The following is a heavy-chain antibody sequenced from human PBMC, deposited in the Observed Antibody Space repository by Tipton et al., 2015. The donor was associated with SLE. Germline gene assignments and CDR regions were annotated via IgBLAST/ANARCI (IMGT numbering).Heavy chain of an antibody. Sequence: TLSLTCTVSGVSVTNYYWSWIRQPPGKRLEWIGFIQGRENTNYNPSLESRVTISVDTSKNQFSLQLTSVTAADTAIYYCARESFTNDFGYYMDVWGKGATVAVSS. CDR3: ARESFTNDFGYYMDV. V-gene: IGHV4-59*02. CDR1: GVSVTNYY. D-gene: IGHD2-8*01. J-gene: IGHJ6*03. CDR2: IQGRENT.